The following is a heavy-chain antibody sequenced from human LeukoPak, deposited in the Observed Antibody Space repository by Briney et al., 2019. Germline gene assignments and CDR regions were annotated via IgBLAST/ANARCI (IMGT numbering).Heavy chain of an antibody. J-gene: IGHJ3*02. CDR2: IYYSGST. V-gene: IGHV4-39*07. CDR3: ARDLYYYDSSGYNSDAFDI. CDR1: GGSISSSSYY. D-gene: IGHD3-22*01. Sequence: SETLSPTCTVSGGSISSSSYYWGWIRQPPGKGLEWIGSIYYSGSTYYNPSLKSRVTISVDTSKNQFSLKLSSVTAADTAVYYCARDLYYYDSSGYNSDAFDIWGQGTMVTVSS.